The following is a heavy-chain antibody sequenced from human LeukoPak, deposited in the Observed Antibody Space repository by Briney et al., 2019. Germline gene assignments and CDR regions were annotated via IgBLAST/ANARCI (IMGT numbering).Heavy chain of an antibody. Sequence: SETLSLTCTVSGGSMSNHYWSWIRLLPGKGLEWIGNIYSSGASNYNPSLRSRVTMSVDVSKNQFSLKLRSVTAADAALYFCARSKLSTGRLQYSDWSRGGFDSWGQGTLVTVSS. CDR1: GGSMSNHY. CDR3: ARSKLSTGRLQYSDWSRGGFDS. V-gene: IGHV4-4*09. CDR2: IYSSGAS. J-gene: IGHJ4*02. D-gene: IGHD3-9*01.